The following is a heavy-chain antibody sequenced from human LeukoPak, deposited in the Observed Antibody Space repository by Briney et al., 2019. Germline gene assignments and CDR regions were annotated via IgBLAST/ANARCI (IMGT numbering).Heavy chain of an antibody. Sequence: GGSLRLSCAASGFTFSSYSMNWVRQAPGKGLEWVSYISTSSSTIYYADSVKGRFTISRDNAKNSLYLQMNSLRAEDTAVYYCARGYFEYYYYYYMDVWGKGTTVTISS. D-gene: IGHD3-9*01. V-gene: IGHV3-48*01. J-gene: IGHJ6*03. CDR3: ARGYFEYYYYYYMDV. CDR1: GFTFSSYS. CDR2: ISTSSSTI.